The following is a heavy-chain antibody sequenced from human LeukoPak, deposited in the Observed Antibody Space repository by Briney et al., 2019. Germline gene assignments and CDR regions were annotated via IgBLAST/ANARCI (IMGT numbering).Heavy chain of an antibody. V-gene: IGHV3-11*01. D-gene: IGHD3-10*01. Sequence: PGGSLRLSCAASGFTFSDYYMSWIRQAPGKGLEWVSYISSSGSTIYYADSVKGRFTISRDNAKNSLYLQMNSLRADDTAVYYCARDKDDYGSGNHWFDPWGQGTLVTVSS. CDR2: ISSSGSTI. CDR1: GFTFSDYY. CDR3: ARDKDDYGSGNHWFDP. J-gene: IGHJ5*02.